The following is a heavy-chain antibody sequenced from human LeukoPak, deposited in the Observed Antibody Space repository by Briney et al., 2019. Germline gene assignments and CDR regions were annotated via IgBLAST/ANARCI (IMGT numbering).Heavy chain of an antibody. Sequence: GGSLRLSCAASGFTFSSYAMHWVRQAPGKGLGWVAVISYDGSNKYYADSVKGRFTISRDNSKNTLYLQMNSLRAEDTAVYYCARGAFYNWNDGWFDPWGQGTLVTVSS. J-gene: IGHJ5*02. CDR2: ISYDGSNK. V-gene: IGHV3-30-3*01. CDR1: GFTFSSYA. CDR3: ARGAFYNWNDGWFDP. D-gene: IGHD1-20*01.